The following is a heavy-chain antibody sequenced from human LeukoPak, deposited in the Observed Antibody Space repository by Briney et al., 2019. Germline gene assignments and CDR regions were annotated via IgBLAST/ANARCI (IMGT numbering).Heavy chain of an antibody. CDR2: IYTSGST. V-gene: IGHV4-61*02. CDR3: ARSLSSSWYSQGSGLD. J-gene: IGHJ4*02. Sequence: SETLSLTCTVSGGSISSGSYYWSWIRQPAGKGLEWIGRIYTSGSTNYNPSLKSRVTISVDPSKNQFSLKLSSVTAADTAVYYCARSLSSSWYSQGSGLDWGQGTLVTVSS. CDR1: GGSISSGSYY. D-gene: IGHD6-13*01.